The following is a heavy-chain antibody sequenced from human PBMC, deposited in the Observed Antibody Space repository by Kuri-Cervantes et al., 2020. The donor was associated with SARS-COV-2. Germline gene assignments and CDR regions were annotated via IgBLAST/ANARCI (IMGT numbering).Heavy chain of an antibody. V-gene: IGHV4-59*11. CDR3: ARAELRLIDY. CDR1: GGSISGHY. CDR2: IFYSGST. D-gene: IGHD1-26*01. J-gene: IGHJ4*02. Sequence: SETLSLTCTVSGGSISGHYWSWIRQPPGKGLEWIGNIFYSGSTNYNPSLKRRVTMSVDTSKNQFSLKLSSVTAADTAVYYCARAELRLIDYWGQGTLVTVSS.